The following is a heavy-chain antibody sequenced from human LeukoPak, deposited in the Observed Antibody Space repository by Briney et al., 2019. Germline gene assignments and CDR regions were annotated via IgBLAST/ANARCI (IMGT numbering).Heavy chain of an antibody. CDR1: GGSISSSSYY. CDR2: IYYSGST. CDR3: ASSYYDSSGYPFQH. D-gene: IGHD3-22*01. Sequence: SETLSLTRTVSGGSISSSSYYWGWIRQPPGKGLEWIGNIYYSGSTYYNPSLKSRVTISVDTSKNQFSLKLSSVTAADTAVYYCASSYYDSSGYPFQHWGQGTLVTVSS. V-gene: IGHV4-39*01. J-gene: IGHJ1*01.